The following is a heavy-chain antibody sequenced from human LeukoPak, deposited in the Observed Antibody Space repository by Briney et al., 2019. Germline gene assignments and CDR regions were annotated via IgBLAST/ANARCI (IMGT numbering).Heavy chain of an antibody. J-gene: IGHJ4*02. CDR2: IYHSGST. CDR3: ARPYSYGYALFDY. V-gene: IGHV4-38-2*02. Sequence: SETLSLTCTVSGYSISTGYYWGWIRQPPGRGLEWIGSIYHSGSTYYNPSLKSRVTISVGTSKNQFSLKLNSVTAADTAVYYCARPYSYGYALFDYWGQGTLVTVSS. CDR1: GYSISTGYY. D-gene: IGHD5-18*01.